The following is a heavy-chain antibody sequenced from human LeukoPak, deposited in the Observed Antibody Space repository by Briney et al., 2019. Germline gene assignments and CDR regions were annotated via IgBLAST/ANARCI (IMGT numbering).Heavy chain of an antibody. CDR1: GYTFTGYY. D-gene: IGHD2-15*01. CDR3: AARGYCSGGSCWGGYFDY. V-gene: IGHV1-2*02. J-gene: IGHJ4*02. Sequence: ASVKVSCKASGYTFTGYYMHWVRQAPGQGLEWMGWINPNSGGTNYAQKFQGRVTITRDTSISTAYMELSRLRSDDTAVYYCAARGYCSGGSCWGGYFDYWGQGTLVTVSS. CDR2: INPNSGGT.